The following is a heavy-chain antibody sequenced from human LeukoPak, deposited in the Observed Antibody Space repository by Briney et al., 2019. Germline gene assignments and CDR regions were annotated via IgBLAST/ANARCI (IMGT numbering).Heavy chain of an antibody. D-gene: IGHD2-2*02. CDR3: ARATYCSSTSCYIRNDAFDI. V-gene: IGHV1-18*01. Sequence: GASVKVSCKASGYTFSRYGISWVRRAPGQGLEWMGWISGYNGNTKSAQKVQGRVTMTTDTSTSTAYMELRSLRSDDTAVYYCARATYCSSTSCYIRNDAFDIWGQGTMVTVSS. CDR1: GYTFSRYG. CDR2: ISGYNGNT. J-gene: IGHJ3*02.